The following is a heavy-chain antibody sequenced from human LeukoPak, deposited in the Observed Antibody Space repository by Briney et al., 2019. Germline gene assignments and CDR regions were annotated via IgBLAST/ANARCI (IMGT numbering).Heavy chain of an antibody. CDR1: GGTFSSYA. CDR2: IVPIIGIA. Sequence: GASVKVSCKASGGTFSSYAPSWVRQAPGQGLEWMGRIVPIIGIANYAQKFQGRVTITADKPTSTVFMELSSLTSEDTAMYYCGNDFSTHYESSGDHFWGQGTLVTVSS. V-gene: IGHV1-69*04. CDR3: GNDFSTHYESSGDHF. D-gene: IGHD3-22*01. J-gene: IGHJ4*02.